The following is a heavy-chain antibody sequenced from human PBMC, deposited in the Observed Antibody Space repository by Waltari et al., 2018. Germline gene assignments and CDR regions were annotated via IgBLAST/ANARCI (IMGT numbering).Heavy chain of an antibody. CDR1: GGSFSGYY. V-gene: IGHV4-34*01. CDR2: INHSGST. J-gene: IGHJ4*02. CDR3: ARGRHVWGSYRAGYFDY. D-gene: IGHD3-16*02. Sequence: QVQLQQWGAGLLKPSETLSLTCAVYGGSFSGYYWSWIRQPPGKGLEWIGEINHSGSTNYNPSLKSRVTISVDTSKNQFSLKLSSVTAADTAVYYCARGRHVWGSYRAGYFDYWGQGTLVTVSS.